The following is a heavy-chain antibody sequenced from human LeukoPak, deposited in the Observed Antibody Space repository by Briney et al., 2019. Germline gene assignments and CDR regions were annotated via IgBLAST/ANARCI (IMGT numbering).Heavy chain of an antibody. CDR1: GASINDFY. CDR3: ARRFGTQYNWFDP. D-gene: IGHD3-10*01. V-gene: IGHV4-59*08. J-gene: IGHJ5*02. CDR2: VYYGGST. Sequence: SETLSLTCAVSGASINDFYWTWIRQPPGKGLEWIGYVYYGGSTNYNPSLKSRVTISVDTSKNQFSLKLSSVTAADTAVYYCARRFGTQYNWFDPWGQGTLVTVSS.